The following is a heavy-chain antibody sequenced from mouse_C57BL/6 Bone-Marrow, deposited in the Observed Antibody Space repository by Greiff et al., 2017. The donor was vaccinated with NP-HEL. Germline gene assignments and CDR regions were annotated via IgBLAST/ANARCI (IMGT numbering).Heavy chain of an antibody. CDR3: TREGIYYGYDHAMDY. D-gene: IGHD2-2*01. V-gene: IGHV5-9-1*02. CDR1: GFTFSSYA. Sequence: EVHLVESGEGLVKPGGSLKLSCAASGFTFSSYAMSWVRQTPEKRLEWVAYISSGGDYIYYADTVKGRFTISRDNARNTLYLQMSSLKSEDTAMYYCTREGIYYGYDHAMDYWGQGTSVTVSS. J-gene: IGHJ4*01. CDR2: ISSGGDYI.